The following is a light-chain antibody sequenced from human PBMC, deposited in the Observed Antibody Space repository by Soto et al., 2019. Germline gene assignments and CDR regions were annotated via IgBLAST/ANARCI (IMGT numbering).Light chain of an antibody. Sequence: EIVLTQSPGTLSLSPGERATLSCRASQSVGSSLSWYQQKPGQAPRLLFYGASSRATGIPDRFSGSGSGTDFTLTISRLEPEDFAVYYCQQYGSSLQTFGQGTKVDIK. CDR3: QQYGSSLQT. V-gene: IGKV3-20*01. CDR1: QSVGSS. CDR2: GAS. J-gene: IGKJ1*01.